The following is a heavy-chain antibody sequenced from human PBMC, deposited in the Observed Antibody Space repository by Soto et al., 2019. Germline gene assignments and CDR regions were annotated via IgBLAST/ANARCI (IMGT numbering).Heavy chain of an antibody. CDR3: AKDMGAVAGYYYYGMDV. CDR1: GFTFSSYG. J-gene: IGHJ6*02. V-gene: IGHV3-30*18. CDR2: ISYDGSNK. D-gene: IGHD6-19*01. Sequence: GGSLRLSCAASGFTFSSYGMHWVRQAPGKGLEWVAVISYDGSNKYYADSVKGRFTISRDNSKNTLYLQMNSLRAEDTAVYYCAKDMGAVAGYYYYGMDVWGQGTTVTVSS.